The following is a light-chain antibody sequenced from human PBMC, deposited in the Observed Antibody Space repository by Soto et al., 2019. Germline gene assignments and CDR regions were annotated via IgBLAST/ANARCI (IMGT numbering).Light chain of an antibody. Sequence: QAVVTQEPSLTVSPGGTVTLTCGSSTGAVTSGNSPYWFQKKPGQAPRTLIYDTTNKQSWTPARFSGSLLGGKADLTLAGAQTDDEADYYCLLSYSGTNWVFGGGTKLTVL. CDR2: DTT. CDR1: TGAVTSGNS. CDR3: LLSYSGTNWV. V-gene: IGLV7-46*01. J-gene: IGLJ3*02.